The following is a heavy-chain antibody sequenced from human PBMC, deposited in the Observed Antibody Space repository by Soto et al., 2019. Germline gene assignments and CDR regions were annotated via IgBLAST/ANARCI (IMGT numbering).Heavy chain of an antibody. CDR1: GGTFRSYA. V-gene: IGHV1-69*13. CDR2: IIPIFGTA. D-gene: IGHD6-13*01. CDR3: ARDFSSSWYRGYYYYGMDV. J-gene: IGHJ6*02. Sequence: SVKVSCKASGGTFRSYAISWVRQAPGQGLEWMGGIIPIFGTANYAQKFQGRVTITADESTSTAYMELSSLRSEDTAVYYCARDFSSSWYRGYYYYGMDVWGQGTTVTVSS.